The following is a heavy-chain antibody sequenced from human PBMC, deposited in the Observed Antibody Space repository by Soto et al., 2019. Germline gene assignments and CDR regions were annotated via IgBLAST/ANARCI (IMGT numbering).Heavy chain of an antibody. CDR1: GFTFSSHG. CDR2: IWYDGSNR. CDR3: AAGDCSGGSCFSLDP. Sequence: GGSLRLCCGAAGFTFSSHGMHWVRQAPGKGLEWVAVIWYDGSNRNYADSVKGRFTISRDNSKKMVFLQMNSLRVEDTAVYYCAAGDCSGGSCFSLDPWGQGTLVTVSS. V-gene: IGHV3-33*01. D-gene: IGHD2-15*01. J-gene: IGHJ5*02.